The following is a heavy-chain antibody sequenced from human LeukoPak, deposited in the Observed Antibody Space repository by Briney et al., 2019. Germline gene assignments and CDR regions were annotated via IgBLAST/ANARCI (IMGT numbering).Heavy chain of an antibody. CDR2: ISYDGSNK. CDR1: GFTFSSYW. Sequence: GGSLRLSCAASGFTFSSYWMNWVRQAPGKGLGWVAVISYDGSNKYYADSVKGRFTISRDNSKNTLYLQMNSLRAEDTAVYYCARDLTNGDHDYWGQGTLVTVSS. V-gene: IGHV3-30-3*01. J-gene: IGHJ4*02. CDR3: ARDLTNGDHDY. D-gene: IGHD4-17*01.